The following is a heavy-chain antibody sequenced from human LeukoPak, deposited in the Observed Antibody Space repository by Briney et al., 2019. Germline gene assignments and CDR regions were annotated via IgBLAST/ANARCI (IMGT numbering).Heavy chain of an antibody. CDR3: ARGGATMVRGTSYYYMDV. D-gene: IGHD3-10*01. V-gene: IGHV4-34*01. CDR2: INHSGST. J-gene: IGHJ6*03. CDR1: GGSFSGYY. Sequence: SETLSLTCAVSGGSFSGYYWSWIRQPLGKGLEWIAEINHSGSTTYNPSLKSRVTISVDTSKNQFSLKLSSVTAADTAVYYCARGGATMVRGTSYYYMDVWVKGTTVTVSS.